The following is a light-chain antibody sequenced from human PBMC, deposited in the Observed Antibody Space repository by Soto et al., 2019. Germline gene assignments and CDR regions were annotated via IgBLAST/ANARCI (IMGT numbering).Light chain of an antibody. CDR2: DVS. V-gene: IGLV2-11*01. J-gene: IGLJ2*01. Sequence: QSALTQPRSVSGSPGQSVTISCTGTSSDIGAYNFVSWYQQHPGKAPKLIVSDVSTRPSGVPDRFSGSKSGNTASLTISGLQPEGEADYHCCSYAGNNNFVVFGGGTKLTVL. CDR1: SSDIGAYNF. CDR3: CSYAGNNNFVV.